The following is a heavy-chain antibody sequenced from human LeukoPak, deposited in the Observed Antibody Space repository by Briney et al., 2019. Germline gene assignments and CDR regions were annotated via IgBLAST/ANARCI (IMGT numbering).Heavy chain of an antibody. CDR1: GYTFTSYD. V-gene: IGHV1-8*03. J-gene: IGHJ4*02. CDR3: ARGLGDRGTYYFDY. Sequence: ASVKVFCKASGYTFTSYDINWVRQATGQGLEWMGWMNPNSGNTGYAQKFQGRVTITRNTSISTAYMELSSLRSEDTAVYYCARGLGDRGTYYFDYWGQGTLVTVSS. D-gene: IGHD3-10*01. CDR2: MNPNSGNT.